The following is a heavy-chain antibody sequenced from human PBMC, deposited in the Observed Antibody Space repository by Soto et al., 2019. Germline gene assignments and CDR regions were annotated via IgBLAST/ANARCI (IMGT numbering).Heavy chain of an antibody. Sequence: HVTLKESGPVLVKPTETLTLTCTVSGFSLSNGKVGVSWIRQPPGKALEWLAHIFSNDEKSYRTSLKSRLTNSEDTSKSQVVLTMTNVDPVDTATYYCARILFGRSVAGGYFYMDVWGKGTTVTVSS. J-gene: IGHJ6*03. CDR2: IFSNDEK. V-gene: IGHV2-26*01. CDR1: GFSLSNGKVG. D-gene: IGHD6-19*01. CDR3: ARILFGRSVAGGYFYMDV.